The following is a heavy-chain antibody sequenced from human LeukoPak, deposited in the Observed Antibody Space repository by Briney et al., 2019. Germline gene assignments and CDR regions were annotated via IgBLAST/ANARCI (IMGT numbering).Heavy chain of an antibody. CDR2: IYPGDSDT. D-gene: IGHD1-26*01. CDR3: ARRRDLYSGSYYPFDY. Sequence: GESLKISCKGSGYSFTSYWIGWVRQMPGKGLEWMGIIYPGDSDTRYGPSFQGQVTISAGKSISTAYLQWSSLKASDTAMYYCARRRDLYSGSYYPFDYWGQGTLVTVSS. V-gene: IGHV5-51*01. CDR1: GYSFTSYW. J-gene: IGHJ4*02.